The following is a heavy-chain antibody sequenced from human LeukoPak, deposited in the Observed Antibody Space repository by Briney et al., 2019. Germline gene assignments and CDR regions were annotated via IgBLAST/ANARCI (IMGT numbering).Heavy chain of an antibody. CDR1: GFTFSSYG. V-gene: IGHV3-23*01. D-gene: IGHD4-17*01. Sequence: PGGTLRLSCAASGFTFSSYGMSWVRQAPGKGLEWVSAISGSGGSTYYADSVKGRFTISRDNSKNTLYLQMNSLRAEDTAVYYCARGDRWDYGDYFDYWGQGTLVTVSS. CDR2: ISGSGGST. CDR3: ARGDRWDYGDYFDY. J-gene: IGHJ4*02.